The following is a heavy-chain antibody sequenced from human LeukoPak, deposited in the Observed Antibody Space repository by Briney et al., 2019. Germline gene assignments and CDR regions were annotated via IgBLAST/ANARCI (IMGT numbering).Heavy chain of an antibody. CDR1: GFTFTGYY. V-gene: IGHV1-18*04. Sequence: ASVKVSCKASGFTFTGYYMHWVRQAPGQGLEWMGWISAYNGNTNYAQKLQGRVTMTTDTSTSTAYMELRSLRSDDTAVYYCVAGTAFWGQGTLVTVSS. CDR2: ISAYNGNT. D-gene: IGHD6-25*01. J-gene: IGHJ4*02. CDR3: VAGTAF.